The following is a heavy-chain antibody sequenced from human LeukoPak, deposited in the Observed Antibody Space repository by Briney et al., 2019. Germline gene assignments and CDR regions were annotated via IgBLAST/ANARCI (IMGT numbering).Heavy chain of an antibody. V-gene: IGHV1-69*01. CDR2: SIPIFGTA. Sequence: SVKVSCKASGGTFSSYAISWVRQAPGQGLEWMGGSIPIFGTANYAQKFQGRVTITADESTSTAYMELSSLRSEDTAVYYCARDRVQLWLSGNFDYWGQGTLVTVSS. CDR1: GGTFSSYA. D-gene: IGHD5-18*01. CDR3: ARDRVQLWLSGNFDY. J-gene: IGHJ4*02.